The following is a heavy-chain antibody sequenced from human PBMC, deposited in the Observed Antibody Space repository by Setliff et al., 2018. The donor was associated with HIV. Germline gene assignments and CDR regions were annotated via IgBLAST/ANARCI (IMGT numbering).Heavy chain of an antibody. D-gene: IGHD3-10*01. CDR3: ARDESASLYYMDYYYMDV. CDR2: INTNTGNP. Sequence: GASVKVSCKASGYTFTRYALNWVRQATGKGLEWMGWINTNTGNPTYAQGFTGRFVFSLDTSVSTSYLQISSLEAEDTAVYYCARDESASLYYMDYYYMDVWGKGTTVTVSS. CDR1: GYTFTRYA. V-gene: IGHV7-4-1*02. J-gene: IGHJ6*03.